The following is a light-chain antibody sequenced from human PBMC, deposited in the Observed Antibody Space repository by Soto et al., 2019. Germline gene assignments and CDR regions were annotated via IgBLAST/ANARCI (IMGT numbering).Light chain of an antibody. J-gene: IGKJ4*01. CDR1: RSLLHSSNNENH. Sequence: DIAMTQSPDSLSVSLGERATINCKASRSLLHSSNNENHLAWYQQKPGQPPKLLIYWASTRESGVPYRFTGSGSETDFSLTISGLQAEDVAVYYCHQYYSIPLTFGGGTKVELK. CDR2: WAS. V-gene: IGKV4-1*01. CDR3: HQYYSIPLT.